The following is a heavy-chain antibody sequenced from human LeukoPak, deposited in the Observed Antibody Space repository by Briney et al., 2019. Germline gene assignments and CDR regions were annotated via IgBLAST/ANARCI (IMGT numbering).Heavy chain of an antibody. CDR1: GDSISIYY. D-gene: IGHD3-10*01. V-gene: IGHV4-59*01. CDR3: ARDRGLGY. J-gene: IGHJ4*02. CDR2: IYNSGST. Sequence: SETLSLTCSVSGDSISIYYWSWIRQPPGKGLEWIGYIYNSGSTNYNPSLKSRVTISVDTSKNQFSLKLTSVTAADTAVYYCARDRGLGYWGQGTLVTVSS.